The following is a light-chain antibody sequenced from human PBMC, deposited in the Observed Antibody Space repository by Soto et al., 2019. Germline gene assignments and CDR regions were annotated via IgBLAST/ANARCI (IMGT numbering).Light chain of an antibody. Sequence: IQLTQSPSSLSASVGDRVTITCRASQGISNFLAWYQQKPGKVPKLLIYATSTLRSGVPSRFSGSGSGTEFTLTIGGLLPEDFASYYCQQLNSYPITFGQGTRLEIK. CDR2: ATS. CDR1: QGISNF. V-gene: IGKV1-9*01. CDR3: QQLNSYPIT. J-gene: IGKJ5*01.